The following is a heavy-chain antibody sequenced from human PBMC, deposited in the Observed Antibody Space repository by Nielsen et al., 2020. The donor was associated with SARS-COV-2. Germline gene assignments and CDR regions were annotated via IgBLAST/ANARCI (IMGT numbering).Heavy chain of an antibody. CDR3: ARDGGTTGTTSYYYYYYMDV. CDR2: ISAYNGNT. CDR1: GYTFTSYG. J-gene: IGHJ6*03. V-gene: IGHV1-18*04. D-gene: IGHD1-1*01. Sequence: ASVKVSCKASGYTFTSYGISWVRQAPGQELEWMGWISAYNGNTNYAQKLQGRVTMTTDTSTSTAYMELRSLRSDDTAVYYCARDGGTTGTTSYYYYYYMDVWGKGTTVTVSS.